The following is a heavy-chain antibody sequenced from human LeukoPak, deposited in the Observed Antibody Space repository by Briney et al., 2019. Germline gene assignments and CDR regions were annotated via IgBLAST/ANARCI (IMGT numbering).Heavy chain of an antibody. V-gene: IGHV4-59*01. D-gene: IGHD6-19*01. CDR1: GGSISSYY. J-gene: IGHJ4*02. CDR3: ARAAPGWVLSD. Sequence: SETLSLTCTVSGGSISSYYWSWIRQPPGKGLEWIGYIYYSGSTNYNPSLKSRVTISVDTSKNQFSLKLSSVTAADTAVYYCARAAPGWVLSDWGQGTLVTVSS. CDR2: IYYSGST.